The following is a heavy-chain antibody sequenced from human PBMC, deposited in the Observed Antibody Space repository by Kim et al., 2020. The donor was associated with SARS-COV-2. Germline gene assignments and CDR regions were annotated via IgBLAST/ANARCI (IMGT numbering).Heavy chain of an antibody. CDR3: ASSVFAPYSYYFDY. D-gene: IGHD2-15*01. J-gene: IGHJ4*02. Sequence: GGSLRLSCAASGFTFSSYEMNWVRQAPGKGLEWVSYISSSGSTIYYADSVKGRFTISRDNAKNSLYLQMNSLRAEDTAVYYCASSVFAPYSYYFDYWGQGTLVTVSS. CDR1: GFTFSSYE. CDR2: ISSSGSTI. V-gene: IGHV3-48*03.